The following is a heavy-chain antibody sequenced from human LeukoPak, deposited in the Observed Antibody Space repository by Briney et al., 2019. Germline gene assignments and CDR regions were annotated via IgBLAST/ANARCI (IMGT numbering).Heavy chain of an antibody. Sequence: SETLSLTCAVYGGSLSGYYWSWIRQPPGKGLEWIGEINHSGSTNYNPSLKSRVTISVDTSKNQFSLKLSSVTAADTAVYYCAGTSNCSSTSCYIDYWGQGTLVTVSS. CDR2: INHSGST. V-gene: IGHV4-34*01. J-gene: IGHJ4*02. D-gene: IGHD2-2*02. CDR3: AGTSNCSSTSCYIDY. CDR1: GGSLSGYY.